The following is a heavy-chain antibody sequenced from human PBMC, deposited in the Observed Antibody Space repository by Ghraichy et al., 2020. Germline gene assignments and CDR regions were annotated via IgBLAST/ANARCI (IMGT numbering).Heavy chain of an antibody. V-gene: IGHV3-23*01. CDR1: GFTFSSYA. J-gene: IGHJ4*02. D-gene: IGHD1-14*01. CDR2: ISGSGGNT. Sequence: GGSLRLSCVASGFTFSSYAMSWVRQAPGKGLEWVSAISGSGGNTYYADSVKGRFTISRDNSKNTLYLQMNSLRAEDTAVYYCAKDLNRNPYYFDYWGQGTLVTVSS. CDR3: AKDLNRNPYYFDY.